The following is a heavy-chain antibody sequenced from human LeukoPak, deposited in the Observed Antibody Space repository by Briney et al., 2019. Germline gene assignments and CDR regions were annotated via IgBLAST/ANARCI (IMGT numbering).Heavy chain of an antibody. CDR2: ISSGGTYE. J-gene: IGHJ4*02. Sequence: GGSLRLSYAASGFTFSNYAMHWVRQAPGKGLEWVSLISSGGTYEYYADSVKGRFTISRDNSKNTLYLQLNSLRAEDTAVYYCARDSTYYYDSGSSGPHYFDNWGQGTLVTVSS. CDR3: ARDSTYYYDSGSSGPHYFDN. D-gene: IGHD3-10*01. V-gene: IGHV3-30*01. CDR1: GFTFSNYA.